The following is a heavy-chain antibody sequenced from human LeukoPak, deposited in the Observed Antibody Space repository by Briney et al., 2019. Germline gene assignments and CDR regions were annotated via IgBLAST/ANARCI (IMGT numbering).Heavy chain of an antibody. V-gene: IGHV1-69*13. CDR2: IIPIFGTA. D-gene: IGHD3-22*01. Sequence: GASVKVSCKASGGTFSSYAISWVRQAPGRGLEWMGGIIPIFGTANYAQKFQGRVTITADESTSTAYMELSSLRSEDTAVYYCARGLRYYDSSGYYPVYYYYYGMDVWGQGTTVTVSS. CDR3: ARGLRYYDSSGYYPVYYYYYGMDV. CDR1: GGTFSSYA. J-gene: IGHJ6*02.